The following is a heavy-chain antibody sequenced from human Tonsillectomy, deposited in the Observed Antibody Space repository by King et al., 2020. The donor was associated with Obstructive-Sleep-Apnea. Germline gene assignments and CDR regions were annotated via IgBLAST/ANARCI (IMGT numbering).Heavy chain of an antibody. Sequence: QVQLVESGGGVVQPGGSLRLSCAASGFTFSSYGMHWVRQAPGKGLEWVAFIRYDGSNQYYTDSVKGRFTISRDDSKNTLYLQMNSLRAEDTSVYYCAKDEDAYCSSSRCYGAFDYWGQGTLVTVSS. CDR1: GFTFSSYG. J-gene: IGHJ4*02. CDR3: AKDEDAYCSSSRCYGAFDY. CDR2: IRYDGSNQ. V-gene: IGHV3-30*02. D-gene: IGHD2-2*01.